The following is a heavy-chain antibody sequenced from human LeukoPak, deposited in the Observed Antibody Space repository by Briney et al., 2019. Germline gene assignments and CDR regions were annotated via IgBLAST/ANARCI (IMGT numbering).Heavy chain of an antibody. CDR3: ARGSTYSSGWYTGFDY. D-gene: IGHD6-19*01. V-gene: IGHV3-48*01. Sequence: GGSLRLSCAASGFTFSSYSMNWVRQAPGKGPEWVSYISSSSSTIYYADSVKGRFTFSRDNAKNSLYLQMNSLRAEDTAVYYCARGSTYSSGWYTGFDYWGQGSLVTVSS. CDR2: ISSSSSTI. CDR1: GFTFSSYS. J-gene: IGHJ4*02.